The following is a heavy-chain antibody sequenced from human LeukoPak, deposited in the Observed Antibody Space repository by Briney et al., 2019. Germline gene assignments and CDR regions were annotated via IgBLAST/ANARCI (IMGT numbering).Heavy chain of an antibody. V-gene: IGHV3-74*01. J-gene: IGHJ3*02. CDR1: GFTFSSYW. D-gene: IGHD1-1*01. Sequence: GGSLRLSCAASGFTFSSYWMHWVRQAPGKGLVWVSRINTDGSSTSYVDSVKGRFTISRDNSKNTLYLQMNSLRAEDSAEYYCAKSLLTTATGTGRAFDIWGQGTMVTVSA. CDR3: AKSLLTTATGTGRAFDI. CDR2: INTDGSST.